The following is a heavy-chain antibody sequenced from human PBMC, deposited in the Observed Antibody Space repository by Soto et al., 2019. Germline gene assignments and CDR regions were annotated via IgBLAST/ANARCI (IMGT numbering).Heavy chain of an antibody. V-gene: IGHV3-23*01. D-gene: IGHD1-1*01. J-gene: IGHJ4*02. Sequence: EVQLLESGGGLVQPGGSLRLSCAASGFTFSNYAMSWVRQAPGKGLEWVSAISGSGGSTYYADSVKGRFTISRDNSKNTLYLQMNSLRAEDTAVYYCAKRVNWNDECWDYWGQGTLVTVSS. CDR3: AKRVNWNDECWDY. CDR2: ISGSGGST. CDR1: GFTFSNYA.